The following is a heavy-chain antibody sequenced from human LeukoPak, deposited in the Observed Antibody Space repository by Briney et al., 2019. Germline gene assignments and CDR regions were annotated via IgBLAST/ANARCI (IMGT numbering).Heavy chain of an antibody. J-gene: IGHJ3*02. CDR3: AREHSSGYYFDAFDI. CDR1: GYTFTSYY. CDR2: INPNSGGT. Sequence: ASVKVSCKASGYTFTSYYMHWVRQAPGQGLEWMGRINPNSGGTNYAQKFQGRVTMTRDTSISTAYMELSRLRSDDTAVYYCAREHSSGYYFDAFDIWGQGTMVTVSS. V-gene: IGHV1-2*06. D-gene: IGHD3-22*01.